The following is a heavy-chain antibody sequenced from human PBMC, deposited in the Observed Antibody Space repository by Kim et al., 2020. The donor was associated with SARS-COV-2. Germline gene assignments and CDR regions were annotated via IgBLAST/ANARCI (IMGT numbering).Heavy chain of an antibody. CDR2: IYYSGST. D-gene: IGHD1-26*01. CDR1: GGSISSYY. Sequence: SETLSLTCTVSGGSISSYYWSWIRQPPGKGLEWIGYIYYSGSTNYNPSLKSRVTISVDTSKNQFSLKLSSVTAADTAVYYCARDLGRASYFDYWGQGTLVTVSS. CDR3: ARDLGRASYFDY. J-gene: IGHJ4*02. V-gene: IGHV4-59*01.